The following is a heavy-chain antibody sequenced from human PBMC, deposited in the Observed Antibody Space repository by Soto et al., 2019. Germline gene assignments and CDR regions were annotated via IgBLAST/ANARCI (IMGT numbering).Heavy chain of an antibody. D-gene: IGHD6-6*01. CDR2: ISSSSSYI. J-gene: IGHJ4*02. Sequence: GGSLRLSCAASGFTFSSYAMHWVRQAPGKGLEWVSAISSSSSYIYYADSVKGRFTISRDNAKNSLYLQMNSLRAEDTAVYYCARDLYSSSARYFDYWGQGTLVTVSS. CDR1: GFTFSSYA. V-gene: IGHV3-21*01. CDR3: ARDLYSSSARYFDY.